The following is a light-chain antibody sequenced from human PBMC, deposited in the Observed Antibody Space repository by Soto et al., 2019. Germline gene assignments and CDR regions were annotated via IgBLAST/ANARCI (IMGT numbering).Light chain of an antibody. CDR3: QQYSSVIT. Sequence: DIQMTQSPSSLSASVGDRVTITCRASQGIRNFLAWYQQKPGKVPKLLISAAYTLQLGVQSRFSGSGSGTDLTLTISSLQPEEGETYYFQQYSSVITFGKGTRLEI. CDR1: QGIRNF. J-gene: IGKJ5*01. CDR2: AAY. V-gene: IGKV1-27*01.